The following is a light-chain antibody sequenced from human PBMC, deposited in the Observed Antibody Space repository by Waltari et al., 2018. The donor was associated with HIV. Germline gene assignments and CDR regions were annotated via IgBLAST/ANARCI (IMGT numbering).Light chain of an antibody. CDR1: SSNIGSYY. V-gene: IGLV1-47*01. Sequence: QSVLTQPPSASGTPGQRVTISCSGSSSNIGSYYAYWYRQLPRTAPKLLIYRNNHRPSGVPDRFSGSKSGTSASLAISGLRSEDEADYYCAAWDGSLSGVVFGEGTKLTVL. CDR3: AAWDGSLSGVV. CDR2: RNN. J-gene: IGLJ2*01.